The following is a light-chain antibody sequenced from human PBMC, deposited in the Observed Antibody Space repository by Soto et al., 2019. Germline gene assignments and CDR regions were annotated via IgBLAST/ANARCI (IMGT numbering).Light chain of an antibody. Sequence: VLTQSPGTLSLSPGERATLSCRASQSVSSSYLAWYQQKPGQAPRLLIYGASSRATGIPDRFSGSGSGTDFTLTISRLEPEDFAVYYCQQYGSSPRTFGQGTKVDIK. CDR2: GAS. CDR1: QSVSSSY. V-gene: IGKV3-20*01. J-gene: IGKJ1*01. CDR3: QQYGSSPRT.